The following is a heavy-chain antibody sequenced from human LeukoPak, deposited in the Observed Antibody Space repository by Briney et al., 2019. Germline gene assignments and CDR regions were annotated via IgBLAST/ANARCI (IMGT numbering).Heavy chain of an antibody. D-gene: IGHD3-3*01. CDR2: ISGSSGST. Sequence: GGSLRLSCAASGFTFSSYGMSWVRQAPGKGLEWVSAISGSSGSTNYADSVKGRFTISRDNSKNTLYLQMNSLRAEDTAVYYCARVYQGVAIFDGIDYWGQGTLVTVSS. V-gene: IGHV3-23*01. CDR3: ARVYQGVAIFDGIDY. J-gene: IGHJ4*02. CDR1: GFTFSSYG.